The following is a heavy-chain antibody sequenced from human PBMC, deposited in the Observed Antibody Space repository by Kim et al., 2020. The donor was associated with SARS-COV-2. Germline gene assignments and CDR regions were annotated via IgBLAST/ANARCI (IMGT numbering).Heavy chain of an antibody. D-gene: IGHD6-13*01. Sequence: SETLSLTCAVYGGSFSGYYWSWIRQPPGKGLEWIGEINHSGSTNYNPSLKSRVTISVDTSKNQFSLKLSSVTAADTAVYYCARVAAAALRGWGQGTLVTVSS. J-gene: IGHJ4*02. V-gene: IGHV4-34*01. CDR1: GGSFSGYY. CDR2: INHSGST. CDR3: ARVAAAALRG.